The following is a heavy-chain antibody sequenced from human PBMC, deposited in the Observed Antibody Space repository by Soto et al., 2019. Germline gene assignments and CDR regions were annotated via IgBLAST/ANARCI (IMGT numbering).Heavy chain of an antibody. CDR1: GFTFSHAW. CDR2: IKSTPDGGTT. V-gene: IGHV3-15*01. J-gene: IGHJ4*02. D-gene: IGHD3-10*01. Sequence: EVQLVESGGGLVKPGDSLRLSCAASGFTFSHAWMSWVRQAPGKGLEWVGRIKSTPDGGTTEYAAPVKGRFTISKDDSKNTLYLQMNSLTTADTAVYFCSTDYPYGSGYGYRGQGTLVTVSS. CDR3: STDYPYGSGYGY.